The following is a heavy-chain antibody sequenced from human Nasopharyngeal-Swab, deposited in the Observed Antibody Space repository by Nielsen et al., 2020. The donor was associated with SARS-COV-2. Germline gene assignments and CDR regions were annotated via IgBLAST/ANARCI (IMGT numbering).Heavy chain of an antibody. CDR3: ARGASGLGHSWFDP. CDR1: GYTFSRND. J-gene: IGHJ5*02. CDR2: MNPKSGDV. Sequence: ASVKVSCKSSGYTFSRNDINWVRQATGQGLEWMGWMNPKSGDVGYAQKFQGRVTMTRNTSTTTAYMELSSLRHEDTAVYYCARGASGLGHSWFDPWGQGTLVTVSS. V-gene: IGHV1-8*01. D-gene: IGHD1-26*01.